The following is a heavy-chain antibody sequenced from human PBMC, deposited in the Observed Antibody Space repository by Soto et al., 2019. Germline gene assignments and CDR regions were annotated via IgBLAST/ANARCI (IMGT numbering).Heavy chain of an antibody. Sequence: EVQLVESGGGWVKPGGSLRLSCAASGLTLRNAWMTWVRQAPGKGLEWVGRIKSNSDGGTTDYAAPVKGRFTISRDDSKNTLYLQMNSLKTEDTAVYYCTTLYGEVVGLYYYYYGMDVWGQGTTVTVSS. V-gene: IGHV3-15*01. CDR2: IKSNSDGGTT. D-gene: IGHD3-22*01. J-gene: IGHJ6*02. CDR3: TTLYGEVVGLYYYYYGMDV. CDR1: GLTLRNAW.